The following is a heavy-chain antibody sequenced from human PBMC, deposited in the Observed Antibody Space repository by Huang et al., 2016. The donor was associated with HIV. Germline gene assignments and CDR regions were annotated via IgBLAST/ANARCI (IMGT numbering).Heavy chain of an antibody. J-gene: IGHJ4*02. Sequence: QVQLVQSGAEMKKPGASVRVSCKASGYTFTRYFMHWVRQAPGQGLEWIGIINPSGGTTNYAQKLQGRVTVTRDTSTSTVYMQLSSLRSEDTAVYYCARDKSSAGTFDYWGQGTLVTVSS. D-gene: IGHD3-10*01. CDR3: ARDKSSAGTFDY. V-gene: IGHV1-46*04. CDR2: INPSGGTT. CDR1: GYTFTRYF.